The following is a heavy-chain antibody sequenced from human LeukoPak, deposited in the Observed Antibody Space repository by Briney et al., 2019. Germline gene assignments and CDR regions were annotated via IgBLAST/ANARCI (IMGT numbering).Heavy chain of an antibody. Sequence: KTSQTLSLTCTVSGGSISSGSYYWSWIRQPAGKGLEWIGRIYTSGSTNYNPSLKSLVTISVDTSKNQFSLKLSSVTAADTAVYYCARVVPAAETYYYYYMDVWGKGTTVTVSS. CDR1: GGSISSGSYY. CDR2: IYTSGST. D-gene: IGHD2-2*01. J-gene: IGHJ6*03. V-gene: IGHV4-61*02. CDR3: ARVVPAAETYYYYYMDV.